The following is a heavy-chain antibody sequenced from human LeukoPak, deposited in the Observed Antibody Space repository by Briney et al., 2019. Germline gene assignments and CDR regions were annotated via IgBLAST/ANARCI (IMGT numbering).Heavy chain of an antibody. J-gene: IGHJ6*03. CDR1: GFTFSSYW. CDR3: ARDPVAARPNYYYMDV. Sequence: GGSLRLSCAASGFTFSSYWMSWVRQAPGKGLEWVANIKQNGSEKYYVDSVKRRFTISRDNAKNSLYLQMNSLRAEDTAVYYCARDPVAARPNYYYMDVWGKGTTVTVSS. V-gene: IGHV3-7*01. CDR2: IKQNGSEK. D-gene: IGHD6-6*01.